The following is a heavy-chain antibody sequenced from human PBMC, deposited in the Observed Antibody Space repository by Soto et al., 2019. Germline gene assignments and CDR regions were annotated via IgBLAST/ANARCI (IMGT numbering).Heavy chain of an antibody. CDR2: IYYSGST. Sequence: QVQLQESGPGLVKPSETLSLTCTVSGGSISSYYWSWIRQPPGKGLEWIGYIYYSGSTNYNPSLKSRVTISVDTSKNQFSLKLSSVTAADTAVYYCARVGPNYYDSSLFDYWGQGTLVTVSS. D-gene: IGHD3-22*01. V-gene: IGHV4-59*01. CDR1: GGSISSYY. CDR3: ARVGPNYYDSSLFDY. J-gene: IGHJ4*02.